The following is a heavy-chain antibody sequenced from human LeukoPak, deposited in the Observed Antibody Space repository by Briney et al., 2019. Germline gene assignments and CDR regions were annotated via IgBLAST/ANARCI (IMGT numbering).Heavy chain of an antibody. CDR2: IYYSGST. J-gene: IGHJ5*02. Sequence: SETLSLTCTVSGGSISSSSYYWGWIRQPPGKGLEWIGSIYYSGSTYYNPSLKSRVTISVDTSKNQFSLKLSSVTAADTAVYYCARHVHHPHLRILWFKGSWFDPWGQGTLVTVSS. CDR3: ARHVHHPHLRILWFKGSWFDP. D-gene: IGHD3-10*01. CDR1: GGSISSSSYY. V-gene: IGHV4-39*01.